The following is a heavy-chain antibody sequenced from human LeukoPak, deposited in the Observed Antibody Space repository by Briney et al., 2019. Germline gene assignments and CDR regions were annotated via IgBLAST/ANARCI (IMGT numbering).Heavy chain of an antibody. CDR2: SAHSGST. CDR1: GASISGYY. Sequence: SETLSLTCTVSGASISGYYWSWIRQPPGKGLEWIGFSAHSGSTSYNPSLKSRVTISVDRSMNHFSLMLTSVTAADTAVYYCARYYADINGYYYYYDYWGQGTLVTVPS. D-gene: IGHD3-22*01. V-gene: IGHV4-59*01. CDR3: ARYYADINGYYYYYDY. J-gene: IGHJ4*02.